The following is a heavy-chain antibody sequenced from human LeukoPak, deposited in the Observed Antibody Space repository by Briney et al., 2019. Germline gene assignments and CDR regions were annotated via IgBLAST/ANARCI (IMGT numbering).Heavy chain of an antibody. V-gene: IGHV3-23*01. Sequence: GGSLRLSCVASGFTFRTSGMSWVRQAPGKGLEWVSAISGSGVSTYYADSVKGRFTISRDNSKNTLYLQMNSLRAEDTAVYYCAKEYGYTYGEFDYWGQGTLVTVSS. CDR2: ISGSGVST. CDR1: GFTFRTSG. D-gene: IGHD5-18*01. CDR3: AKEYGYTYGEFDY. J-gene: IGHJ4*02.